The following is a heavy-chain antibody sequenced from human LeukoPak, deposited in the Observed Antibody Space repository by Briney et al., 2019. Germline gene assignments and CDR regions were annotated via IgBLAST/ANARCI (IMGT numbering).Heavy chain of an antibody. CDR2: IYYRGST. CDR3: ARDFDY. J-gene: IGHJ4*02. CDR1: GDSIGTYY. V-gene: IGHV4-59*08. Sequence: SETLSLTCTVSGDSIGTYYWSWIRQLPGKGLEWIGYIYYRGSTNYNPSLKSRVTISVDTSKNQFSLKLSSVTAADTAVYYCARDFDYWGQGTPVTVSS.